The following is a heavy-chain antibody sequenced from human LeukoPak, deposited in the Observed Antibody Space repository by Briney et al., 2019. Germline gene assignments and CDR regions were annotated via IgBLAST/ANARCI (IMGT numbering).Heavy chain of an antibody. CDR3: AREGGGVYDFWRILDY. V-gene: IGHV4-59*01. Sequence: SETLSLTCTVSGGSISSYYWSWIRQPPGKGLEWIGYIYYSGSTNYNPSLKSRVTISVDTSKNQFSLKLSSVTAADTAVYYCAREGGGVYDFWRILDYWGQGTLVTVSS. J-gene: IGHJ4*02. CDR2: IYYSGST. D-gene: IGHD3-3*01. CDR1: GGSISSYY.